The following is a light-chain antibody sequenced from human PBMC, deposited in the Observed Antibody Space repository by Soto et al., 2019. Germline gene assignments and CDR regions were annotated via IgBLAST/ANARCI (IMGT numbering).Light chain of an antibody. CDR3: QQYGTSPWT. J-gene: IGKJ1*01. CDR1: QSVNSAY. CDR2: IAS. Sequence: DIVLTQSPGTLSLFPGERATISCRATQSVNSAYLAWYQQKPGQAPRLLIYIASRRATGLPDRFSGSGSGTDFTLTINRLEPEDFAVYYCQQYGTSPWTFGQGTKVEIK. V-gene: IGKV3-20*01.